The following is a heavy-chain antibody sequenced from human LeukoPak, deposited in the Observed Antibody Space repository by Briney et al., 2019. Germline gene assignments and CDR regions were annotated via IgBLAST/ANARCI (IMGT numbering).Heavy chain of an antibody. CDR1: GYTFTGYY. CDR3: ARGDTKYYFDY. CDR2: INPSGGST. D-gene: IGHD2-21*02. J-gene: IGHJ4*02. Sequence: ASVKVSCKASGYTFTGYYMHWVRQAPGQGLEWMGWINPSGGSTSYAQKFQGRVTMTRDTSTSTVYMELSSLRSEDTAVYYCARGDTKYYFDYWGQGTLVTVSS. V-gene: IGHV1-46*01.